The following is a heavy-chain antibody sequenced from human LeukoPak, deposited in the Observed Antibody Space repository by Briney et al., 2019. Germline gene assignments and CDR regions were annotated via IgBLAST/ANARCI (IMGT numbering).Heavy chain of an antibody. J-gene: IGHJ4*02. CDR1: GFTFNNYA. Sequence: GGSLRLSCAASGFTFNNYAMNWVRQAPGKGLEWVSHSTYYADSVKGRFTISRDNSKNTLYLQMNSLRAEDTAVYYCAKKAKIGGAILFDYWGQGTLVTVSS. V-gene: IGHV3-NL1*01. CDR3: AKKAKIGGAILFDY. D-gene: IGHD3-16*02. CDR2: ST.